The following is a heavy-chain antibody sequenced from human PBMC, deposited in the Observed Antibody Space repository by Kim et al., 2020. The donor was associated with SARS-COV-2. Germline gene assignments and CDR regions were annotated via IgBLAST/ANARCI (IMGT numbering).Heavy chain of an antibody. Sequence: GGSLRLSCAASGFTFSSYSMNWVRQAPGKGLEWVSYISSSSSTIYYADSVKGRFTISRDNAKNSLYLQMNSLRAEDTAVYYCARVLRSRDGYGWGQGTLVTVSS. V-gene: IGHV3-48*04. J-gene: IGHJ4*02. CDR2: ISSSSSTI. D-gene: IGHD5-12*01. CDR3: ARVLRSRDGYG. CDR1: GFTFSSYS.